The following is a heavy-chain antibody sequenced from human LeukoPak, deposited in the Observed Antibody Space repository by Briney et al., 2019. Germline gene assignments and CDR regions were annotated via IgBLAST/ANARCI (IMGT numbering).Heavy chain of an antibody. D-gene: IGHD3-22*01. V-gene: IGHV4-39*07. CDR2: VYYSGIT. J-gene: IGHJ4*02. CDR3: ARDNGYYDSSGYYYYY. Sequence: SETLSLTCTVSGDSISNSNSYWVWIRQAPGKGLEWIGSVYYSGITQYNPSLKSRVTVSADTSKSQFSLRVNSVTAADTAVYYCARDNGYYDSSGYYYYYWGQGTLVTVSS. CDR1: GDSISNSNSY.